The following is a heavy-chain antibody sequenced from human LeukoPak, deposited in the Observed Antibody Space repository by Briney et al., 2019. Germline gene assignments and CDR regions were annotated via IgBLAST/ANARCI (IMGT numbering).Heavy chain of an antibody. J-gene: IGHJ4*02. CDR2: ISSSGSTI. D-gene: IGHD5-12*01. CDR1: GFTFSDYY. Sequence: GGSLRLSCAASGFTFSDYYMSWIRQAPGKGLEWVSYISSSGSTIYYADSVKGRFTISRDNAKNSLYLQMNSLRAEDTAVYYCTSYSKRGYSGYDTEFFYFDYWGQGTLVTVSS. V-gene: IGHV3-11*01. CDR3: TSYSKRGYSGYDTEFFYFDY.